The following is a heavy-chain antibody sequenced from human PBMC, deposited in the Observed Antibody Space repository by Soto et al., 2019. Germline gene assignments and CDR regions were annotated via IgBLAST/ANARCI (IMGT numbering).Heavy chain of an antibody. D-gene: IGHD2-15*01. J-gene: IGHJ3*01. Sequence: SETLSLTCTVSGGSFSSRDYYWGWIRQPPGKGLECIGNIYYTGSTYYNPSLKSRVTISVDTSENQFSLKLSSVTAADTAVYYCARWSKGGYYDAFDVWGQGTMVTVSS. CDR3: ARWSKGGYYDAFDV. CDR2: IYYTGST. V-gene: IGHV4-39*01. CDR1: GGSFSSRDYY.